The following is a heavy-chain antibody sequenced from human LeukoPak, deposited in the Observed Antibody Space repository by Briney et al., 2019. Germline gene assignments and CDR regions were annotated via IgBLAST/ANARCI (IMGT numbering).Heavy chain of an antibody. CDR1: GFTFSSYS. V-gene: IGHV3-30*18. CDR2: ISYDGSNK. Sequence: GGSLRLSCAASGFTFSSYSMNWVRQAPGKGLEWVAVISYDGSNKYYADSVKGRFTISRDNSKNTLYLQMNSLRAEDTAVYYCAKSPAKAVAGTEPFDPWGQGTLVTVSS. J-gene: IGHJ5*02. CDR3: AKSPAKAVAGTEPFDP. D-gene: IGHD6-19*01.